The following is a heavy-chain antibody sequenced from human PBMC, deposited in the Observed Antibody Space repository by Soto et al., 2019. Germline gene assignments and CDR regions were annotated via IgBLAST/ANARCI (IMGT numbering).Heavy chain of an antibody. CDR3: ARNEYSSGWYSY. CDR1: GGSVSSGSYY. V-gene: IGHV4-61*01. D-gene: IGHD6-19*01. Sequence: QVQLQESGPGLVKPSETLSLTCTVSGGSVSSGSYYWSWIRQPPGKGLEWIGYIYYSGSTNYNPSLKRRVTLSVDTSKNQFSLKLSSVTAADTAVYYCARNEYSSGWYSYWGQGTLVTVSS. CDR2: IYYSGST. J-gene: IGHJ4*02.